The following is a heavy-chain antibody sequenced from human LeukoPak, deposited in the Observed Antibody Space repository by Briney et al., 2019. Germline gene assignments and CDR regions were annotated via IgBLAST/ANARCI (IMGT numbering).Heavy chain of an antibody. D-gene: IGHD2-15*01. Sequence: GGSLRLSCAASGFGFTSYAIFWVRQAPGKGLEWVSAISGSGGSVYYADSVRGRFTISRDTSKNTVDLHLNSLRVDDTAVYFCARDHYFDCSGNYLHLDFWGQGALVTVSS. CDR1: GFGFTSYA. CDR2: ISGSGGSV. CDR3: ARDHYFDCSGNYLHLDF. J-gene: IGHJ4*02. V-gene: IGHV3-23*01.